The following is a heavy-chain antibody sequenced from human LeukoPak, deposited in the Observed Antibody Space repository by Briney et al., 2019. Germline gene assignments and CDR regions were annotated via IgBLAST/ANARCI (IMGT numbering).Heavy chain of an antibody. J-gene: IGHJ6*03. V-gene: IGHV3-20*04. CDR1: GFTFDDYG. CDR3: ARRGYDILTGNYDYYYYMDV. D-gene: IGHD3-9*01. CDR2: INWNGGST. Sequence: GGSLRLSCAASGFTFDDYGMSWVRPAPGKGLEWVSGINWNGGSTGYADSVKGRFTISRDNAKNSLYLQMNSLRAEDTALYYCARRGYDILTGNYDYYYYMDVWGKGTTVTVSS.